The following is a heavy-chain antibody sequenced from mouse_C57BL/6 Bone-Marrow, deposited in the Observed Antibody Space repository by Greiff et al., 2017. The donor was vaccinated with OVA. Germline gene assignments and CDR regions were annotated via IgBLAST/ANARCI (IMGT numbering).Heavy chain of an antibody. CDR2: ISSGSSTI. D-gene: IGHD2-3*01. J-gene: IGHJ3*01. Sequence: EVMLVESGGGLVKPGGSLKLSCAASGFTFSDYGMHWVRQAPEKGLEWVAYISSGSSTIYYADTVKGRFTISRDNAKNTLFLQMTSLRSEDTAMYYCAVDDGYYRFADWGQGTLVTVSA. CDR1: GFTFSDYG. V-gene: IGHV5-17*01. CDR3: AVDDGYYRFAD.